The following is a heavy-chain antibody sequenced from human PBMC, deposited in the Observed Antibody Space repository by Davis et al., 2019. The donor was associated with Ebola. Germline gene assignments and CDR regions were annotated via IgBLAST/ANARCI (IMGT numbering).Heavy chain of an antibody. CDR1: GYSFTGNY. CDR3: ARGGITMMVVPRDYYYGLDV. Sequence: ASVKVSCKASGYSFTGNYVQWVRQAPGQGLEWMGRINPNSGGTNYAQKFQGRVTMTRDTSISTVYMGLSRLRSDDTAVYYCARGGITMMVVPRDYYYGLDVWGQGTTVTVSS. V-gene: IGHV1-2*06. D-gene: IGHD3-22*01. J-gene: IGHJ6*02. CDR2: INPNSGGT.